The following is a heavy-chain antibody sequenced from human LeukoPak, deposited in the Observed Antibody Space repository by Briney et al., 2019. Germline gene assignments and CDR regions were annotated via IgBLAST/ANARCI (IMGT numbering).Heavy chain of an antibody. D-gene: IGHD1-26*01. Sequence: SETLSLTCTVSGGSISSYYWSWIRQPPGKGLEWIGYIYYSGSTNYNPSLKSRVTISVDTSKNQFSLKLSSVTAADTAVYYCARDAPSIVGATTLWYFDLWGRGTLVTVSS. CDR1: GGSISSYY. J-gene: IGHJ2*01. CDR3: ARDAPSIVGATTLWYFDL. CDR2: IYYSGST. V-gene: IGHV4-59*01.